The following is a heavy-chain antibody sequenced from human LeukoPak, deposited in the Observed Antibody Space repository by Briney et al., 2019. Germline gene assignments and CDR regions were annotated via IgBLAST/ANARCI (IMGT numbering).Heavy chain of an antibody. J-gene: IGHJ4*02. Sequence: SETLSLTCTVSGGSISSYYWSRIRQPPGKGLEWIGYIYYTGSTNYNPSLQSRVTISVDTSKNQFSLKLTSVTAADTAVYYCARDFYHDYWGQGTLVTVSS. D-gene: IGHD2-2*01. CDR2: IYYTGST. CDR1: GGSISSYY. V-gene: IGHV4-59*01. CDR3: ARDFYHDY.